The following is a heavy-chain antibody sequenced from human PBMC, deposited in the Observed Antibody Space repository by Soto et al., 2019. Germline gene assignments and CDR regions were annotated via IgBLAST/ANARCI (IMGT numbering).Heavy chain of an antibody. V-gene: IGHV3-30*18. Sequence: QSGGSLRVSCAASGFTFSSYGMHWVRQAPGKGLEWVAVISYDGSNKYYADSVKGRFTISRDNSKNTLYLQMNSLRAEDTAVYYCAKDRDSTYSFDYRGQGPLVTVSS. CDR3: AKDRDSTYSFDY. J-gene: IGHJ4*02. CDR2: ISYDGSNK. CDR1: GFTFSSYG. D-gene: IGHD3-22*01.